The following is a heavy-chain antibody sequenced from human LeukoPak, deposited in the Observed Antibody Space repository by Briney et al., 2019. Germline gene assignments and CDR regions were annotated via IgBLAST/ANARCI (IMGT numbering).Heavy chain of an antibody. CDR2: ISGSGAST. J-gene: IGHJ4*02. D-gene: IGHD1-26*01. Sequence: GGSLRLSCAASGFTFRTYWMHWVRQAPGKGLEWISGISGSGASTYYADSVKGRFTISRDDSRNTLYLQMNSLRGDDTAVYYCAKDVGKWESLHFFDYWGQGTLVTVSS. CDR1: GFTFRTYW. CDR3: AKDVGKWESLHFFDY. V-gene: IGHV3-23*01.